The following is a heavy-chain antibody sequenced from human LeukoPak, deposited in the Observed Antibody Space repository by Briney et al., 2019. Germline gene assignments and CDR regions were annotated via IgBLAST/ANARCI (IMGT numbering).Heavy chain of an antibody. CDR2: IYYSGST. Sequence: SETLSLTSTVSGGSISSYYWSWIRQPPGKGLEWIGYIYYSGSTNYNPSLKSRVTISVDTSKNQFSLKLSSVTAADTAVYYCARDRSGSYYFDYWGQGTLVTVSS. J-gene: IGHJ4*02. D-gene: IGHD1-26*01. CDR1: GGSISSYY. V-gene: IGHV4-59*01. CDR3: ARDRSGSYYFDY.